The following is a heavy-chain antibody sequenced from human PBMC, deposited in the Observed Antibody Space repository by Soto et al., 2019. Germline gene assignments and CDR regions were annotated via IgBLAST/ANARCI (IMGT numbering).Heavy chain of an antibody. D-gene: IGHD6-13*01. Sequence: HHGGSLRLSCAASGFTVSNSWMHWVRQAPGKGLVWVSRINSDGSTTTYADSVKGRFTISRDNAKNTLYLQMNSLRAEDTAVYYCARESSRSSWLFDYWGQGTLVTVSS. J-gene: IGHJ4*02. CDR2: INSDGSTT. CDR3: ARESSRSSWLFDY. V-gene: IGHV3-74*01. CDR1: GFTVSNSW.